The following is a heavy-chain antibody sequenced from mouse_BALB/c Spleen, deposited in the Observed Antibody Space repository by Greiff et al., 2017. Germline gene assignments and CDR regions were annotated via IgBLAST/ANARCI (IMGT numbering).Heavy chain of an antibody. J-gene: IGHJ3*01. CDR1: GFTFSSFG. Sequence: EVMLVESGGGLVQPGGSRKLSCAASGFTFSSFGMHWVRQAPEKGLEWVAYISSGSSTIYYADTVKGRFTISRDNPKNTLFLQMTSLRSEDTAMYYCARDRYDVRFAYWGQGTLVTVSA. D-gene: IGHD2-14*01. V-gene: IGHV5-17*02. CDR2: ISSGSSTI. CDR3: ARDRYDVRFAY.